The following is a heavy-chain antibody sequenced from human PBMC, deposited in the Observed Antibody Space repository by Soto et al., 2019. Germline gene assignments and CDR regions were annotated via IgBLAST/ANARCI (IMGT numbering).Heavy chain of an antibody. D-gene: IGHD1-7*01. CDR2: ISAYNGNR. V-gene: IGHV1-18*04. CDR1: GYTFTSYG. J-gene: IGHJ6*02. Sequence: ASVKVSCKASGYTFTSYGISWVRQAPGQGLEWMGWISAYNGNRNYAQKLQGRVTMTTDTSTSTAYMELRSLRSDDTAVYYCASTLPENTNYAPDYYYYGMDVWGQGTTVTVSS. CDR3: ASTLPENTNYAPDYYYYGMDV.